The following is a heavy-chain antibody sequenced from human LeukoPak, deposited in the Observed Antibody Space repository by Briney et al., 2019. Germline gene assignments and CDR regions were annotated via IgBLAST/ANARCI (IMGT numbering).Heavy chain of an antibody. J-gene: IGHJ4*02. V-gene: IGHV4-4*02. CDR2: IYHSGST. Sequence: SGTLSLTCAVSGGSISSSNWWSWVRQPPGKGLEWIGEIYHSGSTNYNPSLQSRVTISVDASKNEFSLKVRSVTAADTAVYFCARTHCEGDCFSAIRYWGQGTPVTVSS. CDR3: ARTHCEGDCFSAIRY. D-gene: IGHD2-21*02. CDR1: GGSISSSNW.